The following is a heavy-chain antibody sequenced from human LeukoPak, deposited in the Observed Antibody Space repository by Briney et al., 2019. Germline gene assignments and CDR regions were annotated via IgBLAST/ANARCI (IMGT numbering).Heavy chain of an antibody. CDR1: GGSISSSSYY. J-gene: IGHJ4*02. CDR3: ASLRPRRVGKFDY. Sequence: PSETLSLTCTVSGGSISSSSYYWGWIRQPPGKGLEWIGSIYYSGSTYYNPSLKSRVTISVDTSKNQFSLKLSSVTAADTAVYYCASLRPRRVGKFDYWGQGTLVTVSS. D-gene: IGHD1-26*01. V-gene: IGHV4-39*01. CDR2: IYYSGST.